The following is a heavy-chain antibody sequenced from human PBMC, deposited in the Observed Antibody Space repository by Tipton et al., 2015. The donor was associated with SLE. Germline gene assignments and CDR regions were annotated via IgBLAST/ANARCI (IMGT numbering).Heavy chain of an antibody. Sequence: SLRLSCTGFGFTFGDYAMSWVRQAPGKGLEWVSFIRSKAYGGTTEYAASVKGRFTISRDDSKSIAYLQMNSLKTKDTAVYYCSRDRSRYSSGDYFDYWGQGTLVTVSS. V-gene: IGHV3-49*04. CDR2: IRSKAYGGTT. J-gene: IGHJ4*02. D-gene: IGHD6-19*01. CDR3: SRDRSRYSSGDYFDY. CDR1: GFTFGDYA.